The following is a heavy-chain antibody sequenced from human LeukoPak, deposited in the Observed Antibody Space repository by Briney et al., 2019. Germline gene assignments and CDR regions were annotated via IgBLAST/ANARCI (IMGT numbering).Heavy chain of an antibody. D-gene: IGHD5-12*01. Sequence: ASVKVSCKASGYTFTSYGISWVRQAPGQGLEWMGWISAYNGNTNYAQKLQGRVTMTTDTSTSTAYMELRSLRSDDTAVYYCAREATIKDYYYGMDVWGQGTTVTVSS. CDR2: ISAYNGNT. CDR1: GYTFTSYG. CDR3: AREATIKDYYYGMDV. J-gene: IGHJ6*02. V-gene: IGHV1-18*01.